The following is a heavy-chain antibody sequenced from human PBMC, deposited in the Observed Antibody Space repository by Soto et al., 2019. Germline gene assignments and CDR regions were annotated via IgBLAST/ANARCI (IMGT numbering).Heavy chain of an antibody. J-gene: IGHJ1*01. D-gene: IGHD2-15*01. Sequence: PGGSLTLSCTASGVSFSSYGMHWIRQAPGKGLEWLGIIWNDGSNEYYTDSVTGRSTLSIDTSKNPLSLHLNNVSAEDTAVYFCARDQTASGGCSEYWGQGTLVTVSS. CDR3: ARDQTASGGCSEY. CDR2: IWNDGSNE. CDR1: GVSFSSYG. V-gene: IGHV3-33*01.